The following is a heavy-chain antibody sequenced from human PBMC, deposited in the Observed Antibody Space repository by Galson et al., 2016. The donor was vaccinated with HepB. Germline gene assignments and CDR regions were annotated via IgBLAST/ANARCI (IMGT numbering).Heavy chain of an antibody. J-gene: IGHJ5*02. D-gene: IGHD4-11*01. CDR3: ARGLYSNSFDL. V-gene: IGHV3-48*02. Sequence: SLRLSCAASGFTFRTLSMDWVRQAPGKGLEWVSYISGDSDTIYYADSVKGRFTISMDNAKSSLNLQMNALRDEDTAVYYCARGLYSNSFDLWGQGTPVTVS. CDR2: ISGDSDTI. CDR1: GFTFRTLS.